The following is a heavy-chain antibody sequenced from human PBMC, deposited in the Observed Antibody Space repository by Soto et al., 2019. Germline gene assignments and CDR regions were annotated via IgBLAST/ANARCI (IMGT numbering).Heavy chain of an antibody. J-gene: IGHJ4*02. CDR3: AKGPCSSTSCLIFDY. V-gene: IGHV3-9*01. CDR1: GFTFDDYA. D-gene: IGHD2-2*01. Sequence: GGSLRLSCAASGFTFDDYAMHWVRQAPGKGLEWVSGISWNSGSIGYADSVKGRFTISRDNAKNSLYLQMNSPRAEDTALYYCAKGPCSSTSCLIFDYWGQGTLVTVSS. CDR2: ISWNSGSI.